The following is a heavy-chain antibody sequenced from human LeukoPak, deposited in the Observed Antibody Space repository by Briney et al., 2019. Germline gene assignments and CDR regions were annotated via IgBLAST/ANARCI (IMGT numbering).Heavy chain of an antibody. J-gene: IGHJ6*03. CDR3: ARFLEVPAASGNYYYYMDV. V-gene: IGHV4-59*01. Sequence: SETLSLTCTVPGGSISSYYWSWIRQPPGKGLEWIGYIYYSGSTNYNPSLKSRVTISVDTSKNQFSLKLSSVTAADTAVYYCARFLEVPAASGNYYYYMDVWGKGTTVTVSS. CDR1: GGSISSYY. D-gene: IGHD2-2*01. CDR2: IYYSGST.